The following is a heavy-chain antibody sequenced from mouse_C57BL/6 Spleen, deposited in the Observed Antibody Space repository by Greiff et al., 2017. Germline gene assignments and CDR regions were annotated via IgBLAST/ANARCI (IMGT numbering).Heavy chain of an antibody. Sequence: QVTLKESGPGILQPSQTLSLTCSFSGFSLSTFGMGVGWIRQPSGKGLEWLAHIWWDDDKYYNPALKRRLTITKDTSKNQVFLKIANVDTADTATYYCARSDSNYRHYYAMDYWGQGTSVTVSS. V-gene: IGHV8-8*01. CDR2: IWWDDDK. J-gene: IGHJ4*01. D-gene: IGHD2-5*01. CDR3: ARSDSNYRHYYAMDY. CDR1: GFSLSTFGMG.